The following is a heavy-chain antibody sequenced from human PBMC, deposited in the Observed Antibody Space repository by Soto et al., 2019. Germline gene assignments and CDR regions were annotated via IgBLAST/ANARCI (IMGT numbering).Heavy chain of an antibody. CDR2: ISYDGSNK. D-gene: IGHD1-1*01. J-gene: IGHJ1*01. V-gene: IGHV3-30*18. Sequence: QVQLVESGGGVVQPGRSLRLSCAASGFTFSSYGMHWVRQAPGKGLEWVAVISYDGSNKYYADSVKGRFTISRDNSKNTLYLQMNSLRAEDTAVYYCAKGVQGAACTAQHWGQGTLVTVSS. CDR1: GFTFSSYG. CDR3: AKGVQGAACTAQH.